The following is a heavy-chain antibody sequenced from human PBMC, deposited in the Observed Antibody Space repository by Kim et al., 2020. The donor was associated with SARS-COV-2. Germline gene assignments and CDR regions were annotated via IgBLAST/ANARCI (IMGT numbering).Heavy chain of an antibody. CDR1: SGSISSSY. V-gene: IGHV4-59*12. D-gene: IGHD3-22*01. J-gene: IGHJ4*02. CDR3: ATYDSTNYLAF. CDR2: ISYLGST. Sequence: SETLSLTCTVSSGSISSSYWSWIRQPPGKGLEWIGYISYLGSTNYIPSLKSRVTISVDTSKNQFSLHLSSVTATDTAVYYCATYDSTNYLAFWGQGTLVT.